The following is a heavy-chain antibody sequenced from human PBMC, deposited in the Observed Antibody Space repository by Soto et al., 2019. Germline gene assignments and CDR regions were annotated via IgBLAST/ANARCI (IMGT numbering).Heavy chain of an antibody. D-gene: IGHD3-22*01. Sequence: SETLSLTCAVSGYSISSGYYWGWIRQPPWKGLEWIGSIYHSGSTYYNPSLKSRVTISVDTSKNQFSLKLSSVTAADTAVYYCAREEGLLPPYYYYYGMDVWGQGTTVTVSS. V-gene: IGHV4-38-2*02. CDR1: GYSISSGYY. CDR3: AREEGLLPPYYYYYGMDV. CDR2: IYHSGST. J-gene: IGHJ6*02.